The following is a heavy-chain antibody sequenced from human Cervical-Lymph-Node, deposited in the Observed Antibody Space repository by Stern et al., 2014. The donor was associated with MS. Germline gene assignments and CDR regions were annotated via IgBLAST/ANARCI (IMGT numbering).Heavy chain of an antibody. CDR1: GGSFSGYY. Sequence: VQLQQWGAGLLKPSETLSLTCAVYGGSFSGYYWSWIRQPPGKGLEWIGEIYHSGSATYNPSLKSRVTISVDTSKNQFSLNLSSVTAADTAVYYCARGNWFDPWGQGTLVTVSS. V-gene: IGHV4-34*01. J-gene: IGHJ5*02. CDR3: ARGNWFDP. CDR2: IYHSGSA.